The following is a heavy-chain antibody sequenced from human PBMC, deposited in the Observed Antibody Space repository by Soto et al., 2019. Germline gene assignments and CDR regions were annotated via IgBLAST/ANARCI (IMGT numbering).Heavy chain of an antibody. CDR1: GFTFRSYA. D-gene: IGHD3-22*01. CDR3: AKVADSSGYPRFSGMDV. V-gene: IGHV3-23*01. Sequence: GSLRLSCAASGFTFRSYAMSWVRQAPGKGLEWVSAISGSGGSTYYADSVKGRFTISRDNSKNTLYLQMNSLRAEDTAVYYCAKVADSSGYPRFSGMDVWGQGTTVTVSS. J-gene: IGHJ6*02. CDR2: ISGSGGST.